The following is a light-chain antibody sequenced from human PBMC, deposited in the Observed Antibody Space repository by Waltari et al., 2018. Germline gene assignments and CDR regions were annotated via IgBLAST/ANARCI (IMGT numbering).Light chain of an antibody. CDR1: QSVSSSY. V-gene: IGKV3-20*01. J-gene: IGKJ3*01. Sequence: EIVLTQSPGTLSLSPGERATLSCRASQSVSSSYVAWYQQKPVQAPRLLIYGASSRAAGIPDRFSGSGSGTDFTLTISRLEPEXXXVYYCQQYGSSPFTFGPGTKVDIK. CDR3: QQYGSSPFT. CDR2: GAS.